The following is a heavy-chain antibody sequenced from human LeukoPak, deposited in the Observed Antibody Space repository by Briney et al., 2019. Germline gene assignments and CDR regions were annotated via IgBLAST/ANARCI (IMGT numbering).Heavy chain of an antibody. D-gene: IGHD3-10*01. CDR1: SGSLSRYY. CDR3: ARGIYFASGSDAFDI. V-gene: IGHV4-4*07. CDR2: VYTSGTT. J-gene: IGHJ3*02. Sequence: PSETLSLTCTVSSGSLSRYYWTWIRQPAGKGLEWIGRVYTSGTTNYNPSLKSRVTMSVDTSKNQFSLKLISVTAADTAVYYCARGIYFASGSDAFDIWGQGTMVTASS.